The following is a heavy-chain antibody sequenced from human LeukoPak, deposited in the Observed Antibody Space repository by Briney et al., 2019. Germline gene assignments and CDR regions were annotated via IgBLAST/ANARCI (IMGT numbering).Heavy chain of an antibody. CDR3: ARVTTVTTFAY. J-gene: IGHJ4*02. V-gene: IGHV4-30-2*01. D-gene: IGHD4-17*01. CDR2: IYHSGTT. CDR1: GDSISSGGYS. Sequence: SQTLSLTCAVSGDSISSGGYSWSWIRQPPGKGLEWIGYIYHSGTTYYNPSLKSRVTISVDRSKNQFSLKLSSVTAADTAVYYCARVTTVTTFAYSGQGTLVTVYS.